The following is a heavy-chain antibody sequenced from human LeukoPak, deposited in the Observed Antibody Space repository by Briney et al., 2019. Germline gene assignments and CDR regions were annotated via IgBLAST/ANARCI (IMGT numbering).Heavy chain of an antibody. CDR3: ARGGDYGDHALDY. Sequence: AGGPRRLSCAPSGFTFSSYRMHWVGQAPGKGLVWFSRINSAGSSTIYADSVKGRLTLSRDNAKNTLYLQVNSLRAEDTAVYYCARGGDYGDHALDYWGQGTLVTVSS. D-gene: IGHD4-17*01. CDR2: INSAGSST. CDR1: GFTFSSYR. V-gene: IGHV3-74*01. J-gene: IGHJ4*02.